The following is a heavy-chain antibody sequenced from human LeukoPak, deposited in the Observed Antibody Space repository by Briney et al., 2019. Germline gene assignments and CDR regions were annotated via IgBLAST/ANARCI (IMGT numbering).Heavy chain of an antibody. Sequence: GGSLRLSCTASGFSVSSNYMSWVRQAPGKGLEWVSVMFASGSTYYADSVKGRFTFSRDVFRNTLYLQLNSLRVEDTALYYCARGFVQTGYSSSSYVHWGQGTLVTVSS. D-gene: IGHD6-13*01. V-gene: IGHV3-66*01. J-gene: IGHJ4*02. CDR2: MFASGST. CDR3: ARGFVQTGYSSSSYVH. CDR1: GFSVSSNY.